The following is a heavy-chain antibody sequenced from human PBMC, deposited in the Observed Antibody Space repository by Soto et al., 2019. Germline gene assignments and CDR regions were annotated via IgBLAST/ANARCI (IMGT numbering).Heavy chain of an antibody. Sequence: SETLSLTCTVSGGSISSYYWSWIRQPPGKGLEWIGYIYYSGGTNYNPSLKSRVTISVDTSKNQFSLKLSSVTAADTAVYYCAHSFRDAFDIWGQGTMVTVSS. D-gene: IGHD3-16*01. CDR2: IYYSGGT. CDR3: AHSFRDAFDI. V-gene: IGHV4-59*01. J-gene: IGHJ3*02. CDR1: GGSISSYY.